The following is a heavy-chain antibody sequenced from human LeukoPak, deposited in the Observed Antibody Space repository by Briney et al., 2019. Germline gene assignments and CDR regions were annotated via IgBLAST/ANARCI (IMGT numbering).Heavy chain of an antibody. J-gene: IGHJ4*02. CDR2: INHSGST. Sequence: SETLSLTCAVYGGSFSGYYWSWIRQPPGKGLEWIGEINHSGSTNYNPSLKSRLTISVDTSKNQFSLKLSSVTAADTAVYYCARGTHDTQNKPVGATDFDYWGQGTVDRVSS. CDR1: GGSFSGYY. CDR3: ARGTHDTQNKPVGATDFDY. D-gene: IGHD1-26*01. V-gene: IGHV4-34*01.